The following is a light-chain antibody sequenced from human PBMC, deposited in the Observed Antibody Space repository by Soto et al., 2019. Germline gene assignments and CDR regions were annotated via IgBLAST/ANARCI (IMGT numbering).Light chain of an antibody. CDR1: QSVSSSY. Sequence: EIVLTQSPGTLSLSPGERATLSCSASQSVSSSYLAWYQQKPGQAPRLVIYGASSRATGIPDRFSGSGSGTDFTLTISRLEPEDCAVYYCQQYGSSPPWTFGQGTKVEIK. J-gene: IGKJ1*01. CDR2: GAS. V-gene: IGKV3-20*01. CDR3: QQYGSSPPWT.